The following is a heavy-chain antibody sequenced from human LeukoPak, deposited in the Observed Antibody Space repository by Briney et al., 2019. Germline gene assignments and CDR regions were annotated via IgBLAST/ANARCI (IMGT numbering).Heavy chain of an antibody. CDR2: ISYDGSNK. J-gene: IGHJ5*02. CDR3: ARDLEELFTYQLLYHH. CDR1: GFTFSSYA. V-gene: IGHV3-30-3*01. D-gene: IGHD2-2*02. Sequence: HPGGSLRLSCASSGFTFSSYAMHWVRQAPGKGLEWVAVISYDGSNKYYADSVKGRFTISRDNSKNTLYLQMNSLRAEDTAVYYCARDLEELFTYQLLYHHWGQGTLVTVSS.